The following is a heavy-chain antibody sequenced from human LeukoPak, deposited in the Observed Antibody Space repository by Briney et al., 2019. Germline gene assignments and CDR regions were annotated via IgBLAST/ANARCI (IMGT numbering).Heavy chain of an antibody. V-gene: IGHV4-34*01. CDR1: GGSFSGYY. D-gene: IGHD6-19*01. Sequence: SEALSLTCAVYGGSFSGYYWSWIRQPPGKGLEWIGEINHSGSTNYNPSLKSRVTISVDTSKNQFSLKLSSVTAADTAVYYCARKGQWLVYFDYWGQGTLVTVSS. CDR3: ARKGQWLVYFDY. CDR2: INHSGST. J-gene: IGHJ4*02.